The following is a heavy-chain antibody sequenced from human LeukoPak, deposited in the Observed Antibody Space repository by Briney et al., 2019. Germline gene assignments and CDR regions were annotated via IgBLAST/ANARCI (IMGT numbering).Heavy chain of an antibody. J-gene: IGHJ3*02. Sequence: SETLSLTCSVSGDSTVGYYWGWIRQSPGRVPEWLAYVYRSGQSDYNSSLRGRVTVSLDRSKTQVSLRLRSLTAADTAIYYCASGKYYYDDSASVNRASRTAFHIWAQGTMVLVSS. D-gene: IGHD3-22*01. CDR1: GDSTVGYY. V-gene: IGHV4-59*12. CDR2: VYRSGQS. CDR3: ASGKYYYDDSASVNRASRTAFHI.